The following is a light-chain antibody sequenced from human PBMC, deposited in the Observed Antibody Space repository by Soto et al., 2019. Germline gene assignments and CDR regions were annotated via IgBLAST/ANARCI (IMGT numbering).Light chain of an antibody. CDR2: GAS. CDR3: QQYNNWPPWT. J-gene: IGKJ1*01. V-gene: IGKV3-15*01. CDR1: QSVSSN. Sequence: IVITHPPATLSLSPGEISTISCRASQSVSSNLAWYQQKPGQAPRLLIYGASTRATGIPARFSGSGSGTEFTLTISSLQSEDFAVYYCQQYNNWPPWTFGQGTKVDI.